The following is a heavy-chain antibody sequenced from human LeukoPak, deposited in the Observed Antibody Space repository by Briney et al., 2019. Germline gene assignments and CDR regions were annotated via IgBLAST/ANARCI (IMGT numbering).Heavy chain of an antibody. Sequence: SETLSLTCTVSGAPISSYYWTWIRQPPGKGLEWIGYFYYSGSTNYNPSLKSRVTISVDTSKNQFSLKVSSVTAADTALYYCARGGPTIVDYWGQGTLVTVSS. CDR1: GAPISSYY. CDR3: ARGGPTIVDY. D-gene: IGHD1-26*01. CDR2: FYYSGST. V-gene: IGHV4-59*01. J-gene: IGHJ4*02.